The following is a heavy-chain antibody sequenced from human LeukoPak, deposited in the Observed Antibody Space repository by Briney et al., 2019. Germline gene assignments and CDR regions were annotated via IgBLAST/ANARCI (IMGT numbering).Heavy chain of an antibody. J-gene: IGHJ4*02. CDR3: SGSFGELSFFDY. Sequence: GGSLRLSCTASGFTFGDYGMAWVRQAPGKGLEWVGFIRSKPYGGTTEYAASVKGRFTISRDDSNSFAYLQMNSLKTEDTAVYFCSGSFGELSFFDYWGQGTLVTVSS. CDR1: GFTFGDYG. V-gene: IGHV3-49*04. D-gene: IGHD3-10*01. CDR2: IRSKPYGGTT.